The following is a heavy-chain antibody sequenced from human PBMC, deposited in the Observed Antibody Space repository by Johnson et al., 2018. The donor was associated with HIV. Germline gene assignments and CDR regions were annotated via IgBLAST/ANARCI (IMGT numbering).Heavy chain of an antibody. D-gene: IGHD6-6*01. CDR3: ARDRHSSSFDAFDI. CDR2: IYSGGST. V-gene: IGHV3-53*01. J-gene: IGHJ3*02. Sequence: VQLVESGGGLIQPGGSLRLSCAASGFTVSSNYMSWVRQAPGKGLVWVSIIYSGGSTYYADSVKGRFTISRDNSKNTLYLQMNSLRAEDTAVYYCARDRHSSSFDAFDIWGQGTMVTVSS. CDR1: GFTVSSNY.